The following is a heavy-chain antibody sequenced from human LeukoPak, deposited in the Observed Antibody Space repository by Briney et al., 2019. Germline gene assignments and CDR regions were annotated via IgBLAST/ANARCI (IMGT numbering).Heavy chain of an antibody. CDR1: GASLTGYY. D-gene: IGHD6-6*01. Sequence: SETLSLTCVVSGASLTGYYWTWIRQPAGKGLEWIGRIYTSGSTIYNPSLKSRVTMSVDTSKNQFSLELSSVTAADTAVYYCARVFEYSSSVYYYYYMDVWGKGTTVTVSS. CDR3: ARVFEYSSSVYYYYYMDV. CDR2: IYTSGST. V-gene: IGHV4-4*07. J-gene: IGHJ6*03.